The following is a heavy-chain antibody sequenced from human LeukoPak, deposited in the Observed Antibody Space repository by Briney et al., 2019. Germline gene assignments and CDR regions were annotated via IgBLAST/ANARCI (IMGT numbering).Heavy chain of an antibody. V-gene: IGHV4-34*01. CDR3: ARGRSYYYGSGSSPFDY. D-gene: IGHD3-10*01. CDR1: GGSFSGYY. J-gene: IGHJ4*02. Sequence: SETLSLTCAVYGGSFSGYYWSWIRQPPGKGLEWIGEINHSGSTNYNPSLKSRVTISVDTSKNQFSLKLSSVTAADTAVYYCARGRSYYYGSGSSPFDYWGQGTLVTASS. CDR2: INHSGST.